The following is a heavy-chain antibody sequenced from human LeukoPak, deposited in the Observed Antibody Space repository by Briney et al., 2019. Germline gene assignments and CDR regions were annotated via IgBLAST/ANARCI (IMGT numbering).Heavy chain of an antibody. CDR1: GGTFSSYA. V-gene: IGHV1-69*04. CDR3: ARDFQQAYGDYGDYFDY. Sequence: GASVEVSCKASGGTFSSYAISWVRQAPGQGLEWMGRIIPILGIANYAQKFQGRVTITADKSTSTAYMELSSLRSEDTAVYYCARDFQQAYGDYGDYFDYWGQGTLVTVSS. D-gene: IGHD4-17*01. J-gene: IGHJ4*02. CDR2: IIPILGIA.